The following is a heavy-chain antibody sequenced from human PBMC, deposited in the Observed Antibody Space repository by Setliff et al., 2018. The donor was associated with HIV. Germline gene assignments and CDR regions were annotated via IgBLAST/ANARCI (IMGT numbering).Heavy chain of an antibody. V-gene: IGHV3-21*01. CDR2: ISSSSSYI. D-gene: IGHD3-22*01. CDR1: GFTFSSYS. Sequence: PGESLKISCAASGFTFSSYSMNWVRQAPGKGLEWVSSISSSSSYIYYADSVKGRFTISRDNAKNSLYLQMNSLRAEDTAVYYCARGYYDSRGYYYPFDYWGQGTLVTVSS. CDR3: ARGYYDSRGYYYPFDY. J-gene: IGHJ4*02.